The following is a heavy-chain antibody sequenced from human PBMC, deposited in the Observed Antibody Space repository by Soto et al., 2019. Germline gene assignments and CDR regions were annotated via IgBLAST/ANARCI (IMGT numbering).Heavy chain of an antibody. V-gene: IGHV3-30-3*01. Sequence: GGSLRLSCAASGFTFSSYTMHWVRQAPGRGLEWVAVISYDGSNKYYADSVKGRFTISRDNSKNTLYLQMNSLRAEDTAVYYCARGRGYNYGSQEVYFDYWGQGTLVTVSS. D-gene: IGHD5-18*01. CDR2: ISYDGSNK. J-gene: IGHJ4*02. CDR1: GFTFSSYT. CDR3: ARGRGYNYGSQEVYFDY.